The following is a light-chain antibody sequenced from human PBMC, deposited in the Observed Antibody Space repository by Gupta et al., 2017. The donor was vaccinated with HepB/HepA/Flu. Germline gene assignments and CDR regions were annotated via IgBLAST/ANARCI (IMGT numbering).Light chain of an antibody. Sequence: DIVMTQSPDSLAVSLGERAAINCKSSQSVLYSSNNKNYLAWYQQKPGNPPKLLIYWASTRESGVPDRFSGSGSGADFTLTISSLQAEDVAVYYCQQYHSLPLTFGGGTKVEIK. J-gene: IGKJ4*01. V-gene: IGKV4-1*01. CDR3: QQYHSLPLT. CDR1: QSVLYSSNNKNY. CDR2: WAS.